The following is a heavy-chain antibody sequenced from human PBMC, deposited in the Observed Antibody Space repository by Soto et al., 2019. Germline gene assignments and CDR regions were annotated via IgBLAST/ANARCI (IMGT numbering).Heavy chain of an antibody. Sequence: QVQLVESGGGVVQPGRSLRLSCAASGFTFSSYAMHWVRQAPGQGLEWVAVISYDGSNKYYADSVKGRFTISRDNSKNTLYLQMNSLRAEDTAVYYCARDHTNYGDYGGGMDVWVQGTTFTVSS. V-gene: IGHV3-30-3*01. D-gene: IGHD4-17*01. CDR1: GFTFSSYA. J-gene: IGHJ6*02. CDR2: ISYDGSNK. CDR3: ARDHTNYGDYGGGMDV.